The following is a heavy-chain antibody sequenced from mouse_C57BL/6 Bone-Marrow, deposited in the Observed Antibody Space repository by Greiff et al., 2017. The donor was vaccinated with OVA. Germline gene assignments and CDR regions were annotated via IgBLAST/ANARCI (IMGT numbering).Heavy chain of an antibody. J-gene: IGHJ2*01. V-gene: IGHV1-4*01. Sequence: VQLVESGAELARPGASVKMSCKASGYTFTSYTMHWVKQRPGQGLEWIGYINPSSGYTTYNQKFKDKATLTADKSSSTAYMQLSSLTSEDSAVYYCARKTGTDYWGQGTTLTVSS. CDR1: GYTFTSYT. D-gene: IGHD4-1*01. CDR2: INPSSGYT. CDR3: ARKTGTDY.